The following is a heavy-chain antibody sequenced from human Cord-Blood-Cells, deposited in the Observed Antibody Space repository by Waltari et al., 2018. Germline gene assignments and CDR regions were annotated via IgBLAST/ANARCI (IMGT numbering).Heavy chain of an antibody. J-gene: IGHJ2*01. V-gene: IGHV1-69*04. Sequence: QVQLVQSGAEVKKPGSSVKVSCKASGGTFSSYAIGWVRQAPGQGFEWMGGIIPILGIANYAQKFQGRVTITADESTSTAYMELSSLRSEDTAVYYCARDVGYYYGSGSYWYFDLWGRGTLVTVSS. CDR3: ARDVGYYYGSGSYWYFDL. CDR2: IIPILGIA. D-gene: IGHD3-10*01. CDR1: GGTFSSYA.